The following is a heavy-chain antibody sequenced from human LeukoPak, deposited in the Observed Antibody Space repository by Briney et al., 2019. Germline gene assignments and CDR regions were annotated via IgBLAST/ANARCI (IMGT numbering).Heavy chain of an antibody. J-gene: IGHJ4*02. D-gene: IGHD3-9*01. CDR1: GFTFNAYN. Sequence: ASVKVSCKASGFTFNAYNIHWVRQAPGQGLEWMGWINPKSGGANYAQKFQGRVTMTWDTSISTDYMELSRLRSDDTAVDYCAREYILTAYYGDYWGQGTLVTVSS. CDR2: INPKSGGA. CDR3: AREYILTAYYGDY. V-gene: IGHV1-2*02.